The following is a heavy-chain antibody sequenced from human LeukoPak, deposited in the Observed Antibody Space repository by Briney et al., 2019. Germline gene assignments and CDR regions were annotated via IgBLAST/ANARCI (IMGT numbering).Heavy chain of an antibody. V-gene: IGHV3-23*01. Sequence: GGSLRLSCAASGFTFSSYALSWVRQAPGEGLEWVSAISGSGDTTYYADSVKGRFTISRDNSKNTLFLQMNTLRAEDTAVYYCAKGSSSWYPFDNRGQGTLVTVSS. CDR2: ISGSGDTT. CDR3: AKGSSSWYPFDN. D-gene: IGHD6-13*01. J-gene: IGHJ4*02. CDR1: GFTFSSYA.